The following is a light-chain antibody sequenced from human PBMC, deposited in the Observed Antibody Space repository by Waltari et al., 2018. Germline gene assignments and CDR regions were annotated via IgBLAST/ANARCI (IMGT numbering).Light chain of an antibody. J-gene: IGLJ1*01. Sequence: SYVVTQPPSVSVAPGETATITCGGDNIGTYSVHWYQQKAGQDPVLVIFYDRDRPSGFPARVSGSNSWNTATLTVSRVEAGDEARYYCHVWHPHVDPGVFGTGTEVTVL. CDR1: NIGTYS. CDR2: YDR. V-gene: IGLV3-21*04. CDR3: HVWHPHVDPGV.